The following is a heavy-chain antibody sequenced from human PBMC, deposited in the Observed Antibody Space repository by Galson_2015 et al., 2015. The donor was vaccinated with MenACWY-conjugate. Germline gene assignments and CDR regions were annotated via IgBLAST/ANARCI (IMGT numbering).Heavy chain of an antibody. Sequence: SLRLSCAASGFTFSSYDINWVRQAPGRGLEWVSYISRSGTTIYYADSVKGRFTISRGNAKNSLYLQMNSLRAEDTAVYYCATTEAAAGHFFDYWGQGTLVTVSS. D-gene: IGHD6-13*01. J-gene: IGHJ4*02. CDR2: ISRSGTTI. V-gene: IGHV3-48*03. CDR1: GFTFSSYD. CDR3: ATTEAAAGHFFDY.